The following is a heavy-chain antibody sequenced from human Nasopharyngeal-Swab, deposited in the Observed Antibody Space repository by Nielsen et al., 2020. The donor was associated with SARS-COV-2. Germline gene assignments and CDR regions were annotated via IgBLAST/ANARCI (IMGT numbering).Heavy chain of an antibody. CDR3: ARGTITMIPRPRPPRTFDP. CDR2: ISSSGSTI. J-gene: IGHJ5*02. D-gene: IGHD3-22*01. V-gene: IGHV3-48*03. CDR1: GFTFSSYE. Sequence: GGSLRLSCAASGFTFSSYEMNWVRQAPGKGLEWVSYISSSGSTIYYADSVKGRFTISRDNAKNSLYLQMNSLRAEDTAVYYCARGTITMIPRPRPPRTFDPWGQGTLVTVSS.